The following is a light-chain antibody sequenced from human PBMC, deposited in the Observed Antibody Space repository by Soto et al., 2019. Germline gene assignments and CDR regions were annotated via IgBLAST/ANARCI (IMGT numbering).Light chain of an antibody. CDR3: QQIYSAPSS. V-gene: IGKV1-39*01. CDR2: AAS. J-gene: IGKJ4*01. Sequence: DIQMTQSPSSLSASVGDRVTITCRASQSITTYLNWYRQKPGKAPKLLIYAASSLQSGVPSRFSSSGSETEFTLSISSLQPEDFATYFCQQIYSAPSSFGGGTKVEIK. CDR1: QSITTY.